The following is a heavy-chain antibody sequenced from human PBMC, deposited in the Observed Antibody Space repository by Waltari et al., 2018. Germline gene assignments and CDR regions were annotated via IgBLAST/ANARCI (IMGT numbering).Heavy chain of an antibody. CDR2: VDPEDGET. V-gene: IGHV1-69-2*01. Sequence: EVQLLQSGAELKEPGTTVRISCTVSGYTFSDYYIHWVQQAPGKGLRWMGRVDPEDGETIYADNFQGRVTISADTSTDTAFMELSSLRSEDTAVFYCATALGDSSSASRPFDFWGQGTMITVSS. J-gene: IGHJ3*01. CDR1: GYTFSDYY. CDR3: ATALGDSSSASRPFDF. D-gene: IGHD6-19*01.